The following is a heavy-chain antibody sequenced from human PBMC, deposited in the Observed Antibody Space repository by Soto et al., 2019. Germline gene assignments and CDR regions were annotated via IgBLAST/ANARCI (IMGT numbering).Heavy chain of an antibody. CDR1: GGTFSSYT. J-gene: IGHJ2*01. V-gene: IGHV1-69*12. D-gene: IGHD5-12*01. CDR2: IIPIFGTA. CDR3: ARGNHRWLQLWYFDL. Sequence: QVQLVQSGAEVKKPGSSVTVSCKASGGTFSSYTISWVRQAPGQGLEWMGGIIPIFGTANYAQKFQGRVTITAAESTSTAYMELSSRRSEDKAVYYCARGNHRWLQLWYFDLWGRGTLVTVSS.